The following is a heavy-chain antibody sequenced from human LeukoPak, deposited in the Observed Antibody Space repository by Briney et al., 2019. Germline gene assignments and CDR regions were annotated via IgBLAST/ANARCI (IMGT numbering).Heavy chain of an antibody. CDR2: ISSSSSYI. CDR3: AKDGLRGYSYGYRVSVVRFDY. V-gene: IGHV3-21*01. Sequence: PGGSLRLSCAASGFTFSSYSMNWVRQAPGKGLEWVSSISSSSSYIYYADSVKGRFTISRDNSKNTLYMQMSSLRAEDTAVYYCAKDGLRGYSYGYRVSVVRFDYWGQGTLVTVSS. CDR1: GFTFSSYS. D-gene: IGHD5-18*01. J-gene: IGHJ4*02.